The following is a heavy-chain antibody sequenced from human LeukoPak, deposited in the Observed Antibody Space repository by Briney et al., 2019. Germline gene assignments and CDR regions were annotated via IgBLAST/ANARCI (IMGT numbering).Heavy chain of an antibody. J-gene: IGHJ6*03. CDR3: ARDRHIAAAVYYYYMDV. CDR1: GYTFTSYI. V-gene: IGHV1-18*01. CDR2: INAYNGNT. D-gene: IGHD6-13*01. Sequence: ASVKVSCKASGYTFTSYIISWVRQAPGQGLEWMGWINAYNGNTDYAQRVQGRVTMTTDTSTSTAYMELRSLKSYDTAVYYCARDRHIAAAVYYYYMDVWAKGPRSPSP.